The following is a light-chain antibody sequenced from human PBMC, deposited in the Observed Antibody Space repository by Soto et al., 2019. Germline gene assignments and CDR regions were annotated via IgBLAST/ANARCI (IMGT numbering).Light chain of an antibody. Sequence: HSALTQPASVSGSPGQSITISCTGTRSDVGSYNLVSWYQQHPGKAPKLMIYEGSKRPSGVSNRFSGSKSGNTASLTISGLQAEDEADYYCCSYAGSSTVVFGGGTKLT. CDR3: CSYAGSSTVV. J-gene: IGLJ2*01. CDR1: RSDVGSYNL. CDR2: EGS. V-gene: IGLV2-23*01.